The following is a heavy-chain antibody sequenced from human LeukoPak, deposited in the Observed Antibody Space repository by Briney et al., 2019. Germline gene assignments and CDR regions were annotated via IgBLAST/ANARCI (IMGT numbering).Heavy chain of an antibody. CDR3: AKHKGAPYCSGGSCYRRAFDY. CDR2: ISGSGGST. V-gene: IGHV3-23*01. CDR1: GFTFSSYA. J-gene: IGHJ4*02. Sequence: GGSLRLSCAASGFTFSSYAMSWVRQAPGEGLEWVSAISGSGGSTYYADSVKGRFTISRDNSKNTLYLQMNSLRAEDTAVYYCAKHKGAPYCSGGSCYRRAFDYWGQGTLVTVSS. D-gene: IGHD2-15*01.